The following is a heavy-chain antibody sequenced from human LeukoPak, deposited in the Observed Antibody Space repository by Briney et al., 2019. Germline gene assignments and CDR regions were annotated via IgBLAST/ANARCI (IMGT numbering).Heavy chain of an antibody. CDR3: AEHSSGWYEPWFDP. J-gene: IGHJ5*02. D-gene: IGHD6-19*01. V-gene: IGHV4-59*01. CDR2: IYYSGST. Sequence: SETLSLTCTISGGSISSYYWSWIRQPPGKGLEWIGYIYYSGSTNYNPSLKSRVTISVDTSKNQFSLKLSSVTAADTAVYYCAEHSSGWYEPWFDPWGQGTLVTVSS. CDR1: GGSISSYY.